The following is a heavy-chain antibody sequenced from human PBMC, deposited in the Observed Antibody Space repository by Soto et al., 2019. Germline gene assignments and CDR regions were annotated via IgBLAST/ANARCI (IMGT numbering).Heavy chain of an antibody. CDR2: IIPIFGTA. CDR3: AWSAIDHGGNAYYGMDV. V-gene: IGHV1-69*01. Sequence: QVQLVQSGAEVKKPGSSVKVSCKASGGTFSSYAISWVRQAPGQGLEWMGGIIPIFGTANYAQKFQGRVTITEDESTSTAYMELSSLRSEDTAVYYCAWSAIDHGGNAYYGMDVWGHGTTVTVSS. D-gene: IGHD2-15*01. J-gene: IGHJ6*02. CDR1: GGTFSSYA.